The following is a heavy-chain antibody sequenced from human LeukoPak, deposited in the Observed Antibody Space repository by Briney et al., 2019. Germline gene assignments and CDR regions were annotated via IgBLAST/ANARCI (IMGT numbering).Heavy chain of an antibody. CDR1: GFPFSCYA. J-gene: IGHJ4*02. CDR2: ISYDESNQ. D-gene: IGHD5-24*01. V-gene: IGHV3-30*14. CDR3: ARHLRWPQCFDY. Sequence: GRSLRLSCAASGFPFSCYALHWLRPAPGKGVDGVAIISYDESNQLYADAVKGRFTNTRDHYKTTLYLEMNCLRAEDRAMYYCARHLRWPQCFDYWGQGTLVTVSS.